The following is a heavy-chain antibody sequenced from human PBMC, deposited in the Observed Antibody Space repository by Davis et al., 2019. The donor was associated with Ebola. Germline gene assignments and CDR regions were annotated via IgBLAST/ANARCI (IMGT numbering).Heavy chain of an antibody. D-gene: IGHD5-12*01. V-gene: IGHV5-10-1*01. CDR2: IDPSDSYT. J-gene: IGHJ4*02. Sequence: PGGSLRLSCKGSGYSFTSYWISWVRQMPGKGLEWMGRIDPSDSYTNYRPSFQGHVTISADKSISTAYLQWSSLKASDTAMYYCARRLRGTYSGYDYYFDYWGQGTLVTVSS. CDR1: GYSFTSYW. CDR3: ARRLRGTYSGYDYYFDY.